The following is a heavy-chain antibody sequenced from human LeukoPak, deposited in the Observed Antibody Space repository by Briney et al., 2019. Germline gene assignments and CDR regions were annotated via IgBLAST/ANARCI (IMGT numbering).Heavy chain of an antibody. Sequence: PSETLSPTCAVSGGSISSGGYSWSWIRQPPGKGLEWIGYIYHSGSTYYNPSLKSRVTISVGRSKNQFSLKLSSVTAADTAVYYCARDGGDWYFDYWGQGTLVTVSS. D-gene: IGHD2-21*02. CDR3: ARDGGDWYFDY. CDR1: GGSISSGGYS. J-gene: IGHJ4*02. V-gene: IGHV4-30-2*01. CDR2: IYHSGST.